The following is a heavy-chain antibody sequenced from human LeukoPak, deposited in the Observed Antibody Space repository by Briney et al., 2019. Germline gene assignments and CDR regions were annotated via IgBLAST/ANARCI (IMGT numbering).Heavy chain of an antibody. D-gene: IGHD3-10*01. CDR1: GFTFSNYW. CDR2: ITSSGAYI. Sequence: GGSLRLSCAASGFTFSNYWMNWVRQAPGKALEWVSSITSSGAYIFYADSVKGRFTISRDNSKSTLYIQMNSLRAEDTTVYYCARAKPKNMVRGLIMRRESRYYFDYWGQGTLVTVSS. J-gene: IGHJ4*02. CDR3: ARAKPKNMVRGLIMRRESRYYFDY. V-gene: IGHV3-21*04.